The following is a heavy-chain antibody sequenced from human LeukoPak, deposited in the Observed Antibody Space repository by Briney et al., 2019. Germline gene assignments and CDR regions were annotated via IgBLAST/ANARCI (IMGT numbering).Heavy chain of an antibody. CDR3: ARGFRYCFDY. Sequence: PSQTLSLTCAISGDSVSSNSASWNWIRQSPSRGLEWLGRTYYRSKWYNDYAGLVKSRMTINPDTSKNQFSLQLNSVTPEDTAVYYCARGFRYCFDYWGQGTLVTVSS. CDR1: GDSVSSNSAS. J-gene: IGHJ4*02. CDR2: TYYRSKWYN. V-gene: IGHV6-1*01.